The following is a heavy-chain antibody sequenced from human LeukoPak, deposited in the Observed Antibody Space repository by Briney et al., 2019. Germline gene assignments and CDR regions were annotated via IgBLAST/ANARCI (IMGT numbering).Heavy chain of an antibody. CDR2: IYGGGSP. J-gene: IGHJ4*02. V-gene: IGHV3-66*01. Sequence: GGSLRLSCVASGFAITSNYMNWVRQAPGKGLEWVSAIYGGGSPYYADSVKGRFNISRDTSKNTLYLQMNSLRAEDTAVYYCARDLNTARFDYWGQGTLVTVSS. CDR3: ARDLNTARFDY. D-gene: IGHD5-18*01. CDR1: GFAITSNY.